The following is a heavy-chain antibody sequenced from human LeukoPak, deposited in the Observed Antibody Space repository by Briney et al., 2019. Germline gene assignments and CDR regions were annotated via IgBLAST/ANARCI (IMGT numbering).Heavy chain of an antibody. V-gene: IGHV3-48*03. Sequence: PGGSLRLSCAASGFTFSSYEMNWVRQAPGKGLEWVSYISSSGSTIYYADSVKGRFTISRDNAKNSLYLQMNSLRAEDTAVYYCARGHEKSCSTDDYWGQGTLVTVSS. CDR1: GFTFSSYE. D-gene: IGHD2-15*01. CDR2: ISSSGSTI. J-gene: IGHJ4*02. CDR3: ARGHEKSCSTDDY.